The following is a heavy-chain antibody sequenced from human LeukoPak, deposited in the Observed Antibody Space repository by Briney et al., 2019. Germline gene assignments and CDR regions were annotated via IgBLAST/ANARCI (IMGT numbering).Heavy chain of an antibody. D-gene: IGHD5-12*01. CDR2: FDPEDGET. V-gene: IGHV1-24*01. Sequence: GASVKVSCKVSGYTLTELSMHWVRQAPGKGLEWMGGFDPEDGETIYAQKFQGRDTMTRDMSMSTAYMELSSLRSEDTAVYYCARDVRGYSGYDLTTTDYWGQGTLVTVSS. CDR3: ARDVRGYSGYDLTTTDY. CDR1: GYTLTELS. J-gene: IGHJ4*02.